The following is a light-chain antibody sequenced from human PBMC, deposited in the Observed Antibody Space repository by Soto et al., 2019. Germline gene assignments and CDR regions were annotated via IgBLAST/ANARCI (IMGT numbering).Light chain of an antibody. CDR1: QSVRRNY. V-gene: IGKV3-20*01. CDR2: GAS. J-gene: IGKJ2*01. Sequence: EIVLTQSPGTLSLSPGERATLSCRAIQSVRRNYLAWYQQKPGKAPSLLIYGASTRATGIPDRFSGSGSGTDFTLTITRLAPEDFAVYYCHQYGISPGTFVQVTKLEIK. CDR3: HQYGISPGT.